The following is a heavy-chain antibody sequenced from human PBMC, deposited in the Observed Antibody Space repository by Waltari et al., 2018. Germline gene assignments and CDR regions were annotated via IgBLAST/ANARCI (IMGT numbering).Heavy chain of an antibody. CDR3: AKQSPSYTRGWYPLES. CDR2: IYRGGNT. V-gene: IGHV3-53*01. CDR1: GFTVRTNF. Sequence: EVQLVESGGNLIQPGGSLRLSCAASGFTVRTNFISWVRQAPGKGLEWFSIIYRGGNTYYAGSVKGRFTSSRDNYKNMVYLEMNSLRAEDTAVYYCAKQSPSYTRGWYPLESWGPGTLVTVSP. D-gene: IGHD6-19*01. J-gene: IGHJ4*02.